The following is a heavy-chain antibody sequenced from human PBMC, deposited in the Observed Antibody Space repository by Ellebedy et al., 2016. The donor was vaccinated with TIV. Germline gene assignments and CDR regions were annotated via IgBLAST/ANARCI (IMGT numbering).Heavy chain of an antibody. CDR1: GFAFNNYN. D-gene: IGHD5-24*01. CDR3: ARDMGRWLQFLAY. J-gene: IGHJ4*02. CDR2: ISSDGITT. V-gene: IGHV3-48*03. Sequence: GGSLRLSCAASGFAFNNYNMIWVRQATGKGLEWISYISSDGITTDYADSVKGRFTISRDNAKASVYLQMNSLRAEDTAVYYCARDMGRWLQFLAYWGPGTLVTVSS.